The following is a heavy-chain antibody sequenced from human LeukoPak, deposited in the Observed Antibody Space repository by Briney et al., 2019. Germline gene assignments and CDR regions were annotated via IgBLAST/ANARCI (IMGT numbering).Heavy chain of an antibody. D-gene: IGHD3-16*02. Sequence: GGSLRLSCAASGFTFDDYGMSWVRQAPGKGLEWVSSISSSSSYIYYADSVKGRFTISRDNAKNSLYLQMNSLRAEDTAVYYCARDIEQTFDYWGQGTLVTVSS. CDR2: ISSSSSYI. V-gene: IGHV3-21*01. CDR3: ARDIEQTFDY. J-gene: IGHJ4*02. CDR1: GFTFDDYG.